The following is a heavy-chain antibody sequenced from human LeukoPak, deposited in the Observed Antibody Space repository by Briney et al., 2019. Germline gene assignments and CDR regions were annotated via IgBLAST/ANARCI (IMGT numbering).Heavy chain of an antibody. Sequence: GGSLRLSCAASGFTFSSYEMNWVRQAPGKGLEWVGHIKSKTDGGTTDCAAPVKGRFTISRDDSKNTLYLQMSSLKTDDTAVYYCTTWDGVNWGQGTMVTVSS. V-gene: IGHV3-15*01. CDR2: IKSKTDGGTT. D-gene: IGHD1-26*01. CDR3: TTWDGVN. J-gene: IGHJ3*01. CDR1: GFTFSSYE.